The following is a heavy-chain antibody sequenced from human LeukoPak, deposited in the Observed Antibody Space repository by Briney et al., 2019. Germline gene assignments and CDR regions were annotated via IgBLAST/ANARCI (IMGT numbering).Heavy chain of an antibody. D-gene: IGHD2-15*01. CDR1: GCTFSSYA. J-gene: IGHJ4*02. V-gene: IGHV1-69*13. CDR3: ARALGYCSGGSCYLDY. CDR2: IIPIFGTA. Sequence: SVKVSCKASGCTFSSYAISWVRQAPGQGLEWMGGIIPIFGTANYAQKFQGRVTITADESTSTAYMELSSLRSEDTAVYYCARALGYCSGGSCYLDYWGQGTLVTVSS.